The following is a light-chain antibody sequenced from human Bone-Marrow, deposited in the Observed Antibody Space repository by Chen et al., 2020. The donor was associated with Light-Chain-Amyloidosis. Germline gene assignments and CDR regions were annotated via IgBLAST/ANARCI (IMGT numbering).Light chain of an antibody. CDR1: NIGSTS. J-gene: IGLJ1*01. CDR2: DDS. V-gene: IGLV3-21*02. CDR3: QLWDSSSDHYV. Sequence: SYVLTQPSSLSVAPGQTSTIACGGNNIGSTSVHWYQQTPGQAPLLVVYDDSDRPSGIPERLSGSNSGNTATLTIRRVEAGDEADYYCQLWDSSSDHYVFATGTKVTVL.